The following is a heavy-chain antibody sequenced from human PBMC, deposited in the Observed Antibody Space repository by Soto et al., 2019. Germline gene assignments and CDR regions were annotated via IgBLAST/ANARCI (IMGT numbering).Heavy chain of an antibody. CDR2: ISGSGGST. CDR1: GFTFSSYA. CDR3: AKRSGNDFWGGYYTGETEDY. Sequence: EVQLLESGGGLVQPGGSLRLSCAASGFTFSSYAMSWVRQAPGKGLEWVSAISGSGGSTYYADSVKGRFTISRDNSKNTLYLQMNSLRAEDTAVYYCAKRSGNDFWGGYYTGETEDYWGQGTLVTVSS. J-gene: IGHJ4*02. D-gene: IGHD3-3*01. V-gene: IGHV3-23*01.